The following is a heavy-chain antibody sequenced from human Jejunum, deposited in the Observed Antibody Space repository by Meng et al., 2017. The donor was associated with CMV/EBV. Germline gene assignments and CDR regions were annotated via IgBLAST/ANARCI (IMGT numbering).Heavy chain of an antibody. D-gene: IGHD2-8*01. V-gene: IGHV3-23*03. CDR3: AKYAKGVRSGNIYAMDV. CDR1: SDYT. J-gene: IGHJ6*01. CDR2: IYSNGIDT. Sequence: SDYTMSWVRQAPGKGLEWVSMIYSNGIDTYYADSVKGRFITSRDNSKNMLYLQINSLRAEDTAVYYCAKYAKGVRSGNIYAMDVWGQGTTVTVSS.